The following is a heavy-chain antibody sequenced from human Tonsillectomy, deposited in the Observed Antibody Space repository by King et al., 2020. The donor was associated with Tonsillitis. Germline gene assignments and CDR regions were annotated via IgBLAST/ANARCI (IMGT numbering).Heavy chain of an antibody. D-gene: IGHD5-24*01. CDR2: IWYDGSNK. Sequence: VQLVESGGGVVQPGRSLRLSCAASGFTFSSYGMHWVRQAPGKGLEWVAAIWYDGSNKYYADSVKGRFTISRDNSKNTLYLQMNSLRAEDTAVYYCARDRGEMATLDYWGQGTLVTVSS. CDR3: ARDRGEMATLDY. CDR1: GFTFSSYG. V-gene: IGHV3-33*01. J-gene: IGHJ4*02.